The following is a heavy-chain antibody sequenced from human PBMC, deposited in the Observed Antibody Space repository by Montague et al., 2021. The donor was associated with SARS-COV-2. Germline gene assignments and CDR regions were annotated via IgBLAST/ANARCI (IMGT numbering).Heavy chain of an antibody. J-gene: IGHJ4*02. Sequence: SETLSLTCSFSGTTRKNNYYWGWFRQPPGKGLEWVGSLYYSGNAYYSPSLRSRVTITVDTSRSKFSLQLTSVTVADTAIYYWAGGIDFVLVASRSHYFDTWGQGTLVSVSS. CDR2: LYYSGNA. CDR1: GTTRKNNYY. CDR3: AGGIDFVLVASRSHYFDT. D-gene: IGHD2-15*01. V-gene: IGHV4-39*01.